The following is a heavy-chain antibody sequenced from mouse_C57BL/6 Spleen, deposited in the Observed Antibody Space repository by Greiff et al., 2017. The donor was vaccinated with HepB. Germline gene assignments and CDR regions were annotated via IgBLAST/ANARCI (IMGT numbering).Heavy chain of an antibody. V-gene: IGHV3-6*01. CDR3: SRLLRHYYAMDY. D-gene: IGHD2-4*01. Sequence: EVHLVESGPGLVKPSQSLSLTCSVTGYSFTSGYYWNWIRQFPGNKLEWMGYISYDGSNNYNPSLKNRIPITRDTSKNQFFLKLNSVTTEDTATYYCSRLLRHYYAMDYWGQGTSVTVSS. J-gene: IGHJ4*01. CDR1: GYSFTSGYY. CDR2: ISYDGSN.